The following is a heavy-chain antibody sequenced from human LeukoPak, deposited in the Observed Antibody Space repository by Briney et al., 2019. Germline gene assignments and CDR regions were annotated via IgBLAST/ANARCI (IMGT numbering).Heavy chain of an antibody. CDR3: ARQKYLRGPDVSYFDY. CDR1: GESLSNYY. Sequence: SETLSLTCAVYGESLSNYYWSWIRQPPGKGLEWIGEINHYGSTNYNPSLKSRVTISVDTSKNQFSLKLSSVTAADTAVYYCARQKYLRGPDVSYFDYWGQGTLVTVSS. V-gene: IGHV4-34*01. J-gene: IGHJ4*02. D-gene: IGHD2-8*01. CDR2: INHYGST.